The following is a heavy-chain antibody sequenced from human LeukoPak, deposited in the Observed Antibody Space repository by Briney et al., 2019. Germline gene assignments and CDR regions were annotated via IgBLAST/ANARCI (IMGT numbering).Heavy chain of an antibody. D-gene: IGHD4-23*01. J-gene: IGHJ4*02. CDR2: INQDGRIK. V-gene: IGHV3-7*01. Sequence: PGGSLRLSCAASGLTFSNYWMSWVRQAPEKGLEWVANINQDGRIKQYVDSMKGRFTISRDNAKNSLYLQMNSLRAEDTAVYYCARDRDDGGFEYWGQGTLVTVSS. CDR1: GLTFSNYW. CDR3: ARDRDDGGFEY.